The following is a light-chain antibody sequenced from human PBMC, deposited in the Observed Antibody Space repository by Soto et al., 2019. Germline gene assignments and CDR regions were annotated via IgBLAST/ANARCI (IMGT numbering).Light chain of an antibody. J-gene: IGLJ3*02. CDR3: CSYAGSFWV. V-gene: IGLV2-11*01. Sequence: QSALTQPRSVSGSPGQSVTISCTGTSSDVGGYNYVSWYQQHPGKAPKLMIYDVSKRPSGVPDRFSGSKSGNTASLTISGLQAEDKADYYCCSYAGSFWVFGGGTKLTVL. CDR2: DVS. CDR1: SSDVGGYNY.